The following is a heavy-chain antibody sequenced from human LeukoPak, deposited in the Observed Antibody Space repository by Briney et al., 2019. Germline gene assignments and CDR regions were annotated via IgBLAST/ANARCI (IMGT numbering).Heavy chain of an antibody. Sequence: ASVKVSCKASGYTFTSYYMHWVRQAPGQGLEWMGIINPSGGSTSYAQKFQGRVTMTRDTSTSTVYMELSSLRSEDTAVYYCARGPPDTIFGVVTGGGFDIWGQGTMVTVSS. D-gene: IGHD3-3*01. CDR3: ARGPPDTIFGVVTGGGFDI. CDR1: GYTFTSYY. J-gene: IGHJ3*02. CDR2: INPSGGST. V-gene: IGHV1-46*01.